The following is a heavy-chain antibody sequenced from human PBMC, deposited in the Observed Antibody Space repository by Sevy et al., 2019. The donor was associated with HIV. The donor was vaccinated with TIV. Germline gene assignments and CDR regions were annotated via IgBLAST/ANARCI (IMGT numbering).Heavy chain of an antibody. Sequence: ASVKVSCKASGGTFSSYAISWVRQAPGQGLEWMGGIIPIFGTANYAQKFQGRVTITADESTSTAYMELGSLRSEDTAVYYCAGTPTRRYCSGGSCYSGAFDIWGQGTMVTVSS. CDR2: IIPIFGTA. D-gene: IGHD2-15*01. J-gene: IGHJ3*02. CDR1: GGTFSSYA. CDR3: AGTPTRRYCSGGSCYSGAFDI. V-gene: IGHV1-69*13.